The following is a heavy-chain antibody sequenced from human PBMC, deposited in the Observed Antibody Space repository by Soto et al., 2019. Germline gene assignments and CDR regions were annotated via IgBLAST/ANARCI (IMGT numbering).Heavy chain of an antibody. CDR1: GYTFTGYY. J-gene: IGHJ3*02. CDR2: INPNSGGT. Sequence: ASVKVSCKASGYTFTGYYMHWVRQAPGQGLEWMGWINPNSGGTNHAQKFQGWVTMTRDTSTSTAYMELSRLSSVTATDAAVYYCARALDSSGWYGDDAFDIWGQGTMVTVSS. D-gene: IGHD6-19*01. V-gene: IGHV1-2*04. CDR3: ARALDSSGWYGDDAFDI.